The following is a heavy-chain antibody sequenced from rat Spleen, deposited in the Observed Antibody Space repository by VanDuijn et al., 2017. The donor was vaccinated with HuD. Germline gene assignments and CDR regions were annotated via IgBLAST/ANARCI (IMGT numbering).Heavy chain of an antibody. V-gene: IGHV2S8*01. CDR3: AREGPFNPFAY. Sequence: QVQLKESGPGLVQPSRTLSLTCNVSGFSLTSYGVNWVRQPPGKGLEWIAAIWGGGSTYYNLALKSRLSISRDTSKSQVLLKMNSLQTEDTAMYFCAREGPFNPFAYWGQGTLVTVSS. CDR2: IWGGGST. D-gene: IGHD1-3*01. J-gene: IGHJ3*01. CDR1: GFSLTSYG.